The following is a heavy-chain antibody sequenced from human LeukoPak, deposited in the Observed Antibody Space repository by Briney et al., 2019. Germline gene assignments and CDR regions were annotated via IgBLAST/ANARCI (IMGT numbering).Heavy chain of an antibody. CDR3: CFGVVTGWAFDI. V-gene: IGHV1-8*01. J-gene: IGHJ3*02. CDR2: MNPNSGNT. D-gene: IGHD3-3*01. CDR1: GYTFTSYD. Sequence: ASVKVSCKASGYTFTSYDINWVRQATGQGLEWMGWMNPNSGNTGYAQKFQGRVTMTRNTSISTAYMELSSLRSEDTAVYYCCFGVVTGWAFDIWGQGTMVTVSS.